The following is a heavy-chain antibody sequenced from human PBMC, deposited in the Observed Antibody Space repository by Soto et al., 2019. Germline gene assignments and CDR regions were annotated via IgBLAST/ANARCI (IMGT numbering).Heavy chain of an antibody. J-gene: IGHJ4*02. D-gene: IGHD3-10*01. CDR3: ASMGYHYGSGSYPLDY. CDR1: GGSISSYY. V-gene: IGHV4-59*08. CDR2: MYNSGST. Sequence: ASETLSLTCTVSGGSISSYYWTWIRPPPGKGLEWIGFMYNSGSTHYNPSLKSRVTISLDTSKNQFSLNLRSVTAADTAVYYCASMGYHYGSGSYPLDYWGQGTLVTVS.